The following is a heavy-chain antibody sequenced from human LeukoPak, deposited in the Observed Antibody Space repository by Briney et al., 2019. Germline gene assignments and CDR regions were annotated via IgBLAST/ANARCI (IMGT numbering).Heavy chain of an antibody. Sequence: ESGPTLVKPTQTLTLTCTFSGFSLSTSGVGVGWIRQPPGKALEWLALIYWDDDKRYGPSLKSRLTITKDTSKNQVVLTMTNMDPVDTATYYCALSRGGITMVRWTAGAFDIWGQGTMVTVSS. J-gene: IGHJ3*02. CDR3: ALSRGGITMVRWTAGAFDI. D-gene: IGHD3-10*01. V-gene: IGHV2-5*05. CDR2: IYWDDDK. CDR1: GFSLSTSGVG.